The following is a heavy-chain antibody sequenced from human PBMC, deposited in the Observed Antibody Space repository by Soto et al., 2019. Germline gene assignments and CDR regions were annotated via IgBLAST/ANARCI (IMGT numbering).Heavy chain of an antibody. Sequence: EVQLVESGGGLIQPGGSLRLSCAASGFTVSSNYMSWVRQAPGKGLEWVSVIYSGGSTYYADSVKGRFTISRDNSKNTLYLQMNSLRAEDTAVYYCARRYNWNDDGGFDIWGQGTMVTVSS. J-gene: IGHJ3*02. CDR3: ARRYNWNDDGGFDI. CDR2: IYSGGST. D-gene: IGHD1-1*01. CDR1: GFTVSSNY. V-gene: IGHV3-53*01.